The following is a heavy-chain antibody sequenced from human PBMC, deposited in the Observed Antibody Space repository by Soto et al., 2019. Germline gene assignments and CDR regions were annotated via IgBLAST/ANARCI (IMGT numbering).Heavy chain of an antibody. D-gene: IGHD2-15*01. CDR2: INGDGSST. CDR1: GFTFSTYW. V-gene: IGHV3-74*01. J-gene: IGHJ5*02. CDR3: ARGTGGFDP. Sequence: EVQLVESGGGLVQPGGSLRLSCAASGFTFSTYWMHWVHQVPGKGLVWVSHINGDGSSTSYADSVRGRFSISRDNVKNTVDLQMNSLRADDTAVYYCARGTGGFDPWGQGTLVTVSS.